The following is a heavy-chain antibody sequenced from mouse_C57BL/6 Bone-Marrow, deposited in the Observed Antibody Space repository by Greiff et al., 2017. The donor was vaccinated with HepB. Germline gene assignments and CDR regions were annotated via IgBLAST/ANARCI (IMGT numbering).Heavy chain of an antibody. CDR3: ARVIHYYAMDY. D-gene: IGHD2-13*01. V-gene: IGHV3-6*01. CDR1: GYSITSGYY. CDR2: ISYDGSN. Sequence: EVKLQESGPGLVKPSQSLSLTCSVTGYSITSGYYWNWIRQFPGNKLEWMGYISYDGSNNYNPSLKNRISITRDTSKNQFCLKLNSVTTEDTATYYCARVIHYYAMDYWGQGTSVTVSS. J-gene: IGHJ4*01.